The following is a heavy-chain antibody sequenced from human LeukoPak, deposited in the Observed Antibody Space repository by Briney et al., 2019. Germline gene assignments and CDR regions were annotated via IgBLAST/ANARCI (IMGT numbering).Heavy chain of an antibody. J-gene: IGHJ5*02. V-gene: IGHV3-30-3*01. D-gene: IGHD3-10*01. Sequence: GRSLRLSCAASGFTFSSYAMHWVRQAPGKGLEWVAVISYDGSNKYYADSVKGRFTISRDNSKNTLYLQMNSLRAEDTAVYYCARDGGENWFDPWGQGTLVTVSS. CDR1: GFTFSSYA. CDR2: ISYDGSNK. CDR3: ARDGGENWFDP.